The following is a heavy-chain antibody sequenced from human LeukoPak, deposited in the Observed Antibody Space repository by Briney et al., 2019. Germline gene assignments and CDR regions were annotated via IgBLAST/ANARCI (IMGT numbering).Heavy chain of an antibody. CDR2: IHYGGST. V-gene: IGHV4-38-2*01. Sequence: LRLSCAASGFTFSDYYMSWIRQPPGKGLEWIASIHYGGSTYYNPSLRSRVTISLDTSKNQFSLKVNSVTAADTAVYYCARIKWGFEDYWGQGTPASVSS. D-gene: IGHD7-27*01. J-gene: IGHJ4*02. CDR1: GFTFSDYY. CDR3: ARIKWGFEDY.